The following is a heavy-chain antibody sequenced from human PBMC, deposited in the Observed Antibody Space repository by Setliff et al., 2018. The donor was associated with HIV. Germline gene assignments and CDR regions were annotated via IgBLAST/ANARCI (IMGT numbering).Heavy chain of an antibody. D-gene: IGHD3-10*01. CDR3: ARERLTFGEFANWFDP. Sequence: SETLSLTCAVYGGSFSGYHWTWIRQPPGKGLEWIGYIYYSGLTSYNPSLKSRVTISVDTSKNQFSLKLRSVTAADTAVYYCARERLTFGEFANWFDPWGQGTLVTVSS. V-gene: IGHV4-59*01. J-gene: IGHJ5*02. CDR1: GGSFSGYH. CDR2: IYYSGLT.